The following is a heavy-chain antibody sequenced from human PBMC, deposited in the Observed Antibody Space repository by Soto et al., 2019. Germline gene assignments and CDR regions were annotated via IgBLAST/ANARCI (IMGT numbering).Heavy chain of an antibody. CDR3: AKGDSGGFPRYFDY. V-gene: IGHV3-23*01. CDR1: GFTFSDYA. J-gene: IGHJ4*02. D-gene: IGHD3-22*01. CDR2: IGGGGGYT. Sequence: GGSLRLSCAASGFTFSDYAMSWVRQAPGKGLEWVSAIGGGGGYTYNADSVKGRFTISRDNSKNTVSLQLNSLKVEDTAVYFCAKGDSGGFPRYFDYRGQGTLVTVSS.